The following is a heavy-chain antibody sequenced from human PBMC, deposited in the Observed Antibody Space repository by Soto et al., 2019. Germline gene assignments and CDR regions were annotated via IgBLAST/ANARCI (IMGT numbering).Heavy chain of an antibody. CDR1: GYTFTSYG. J-gene: IGHJ5*02. CDR3: ARDIGSRDNPEWFDP. Sequence: GASVTVSCKASGYTFTSYGISWVRQAPGQGLEWMGWISAYNGNTNYAQKLQGRVTMTTDTSTSTAYMELRSLRSDDTAVYYCARDIGSRDNPEWFDPWGQGTLVTVSS. D-gene: IGHD1-20*01. CDR2: ISAYNGNT. V-gene: IGHV1-18*01.